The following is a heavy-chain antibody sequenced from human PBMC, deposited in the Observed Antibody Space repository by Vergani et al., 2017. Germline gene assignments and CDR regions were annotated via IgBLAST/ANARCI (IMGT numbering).Heavy chain of an antibody. V-gene: IGHV3-30*03. J-gene: IGHJ4*02. D-gene: IGHD6-19*01. CDR2: ISYDGSNK. CDR1: GFTFSSYG. CDR3: ARGIAVAGKVDY. Sequence: QVQLVESGGGVVQPGRSLRLSCAASGFTFSSYGMHWVRQAPGKGLEWVAVISYDGSNKYYADSVKGRFTISRDNSKNTLYLQMNSLRAEDTAVYYCARGIAVAGKVDYWGQGTLVTVSS.